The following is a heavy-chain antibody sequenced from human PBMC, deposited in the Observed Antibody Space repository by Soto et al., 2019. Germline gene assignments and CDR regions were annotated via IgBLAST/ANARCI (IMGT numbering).Heavy chain of an antibody. CDR3: ARLYSGYDRNWFDP. V-gene: IGHV4-39*01. CDR1: GGSISSSSYY. Sequence: QLQLQESGPGLVKPSETLSLTCTVSGGSISSSSYYWGWIRQPPGKGLEWIGSIYYSGSTYYNPSLKSRVTISVDTSKNQFSLKLSSVTAADTAVYYCARLYSGYDRNWFDPWGQGTLVTVSS. D-gene: IGHD5-12*01. CDR2: IYYSGST. J-gene: IGHJ5*02.